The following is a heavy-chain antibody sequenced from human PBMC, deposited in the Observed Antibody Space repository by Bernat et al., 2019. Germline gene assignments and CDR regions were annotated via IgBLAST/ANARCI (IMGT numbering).Heavy chain of an antibody. Sequence: EVQLVESGGGLVQPGGSLRLSCAASGFIFTSYWMGWVRQAPGEGLEWVANIQGDGSGKYYVDSVKGRFTISRDNAKNSLYLQMNGLRVEDTAVYYCARVFLDTDRWNDIDSWGQGALVTVSS. CDR3: ARVFLDTDRWNDIDS. J-gene: IGHJ4*02. D-gene: IGHD3/OR15-3a*01. V-gene: IGHV3-7*03. CDR2: IQGDGSGK. CDR1: GFIFTSYW.